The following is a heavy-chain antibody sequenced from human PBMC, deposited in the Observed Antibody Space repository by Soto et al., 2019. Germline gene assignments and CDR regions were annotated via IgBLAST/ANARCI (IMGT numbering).Heavy chain of an antibody. J-gene: IGHJ4*02. CDR3: ARPHPHYGSLDY. D-gene: IGHD4-17*01. CDR1: GGSFSGYY. CDR2: INHSGST. Sequence: SETLSLTCAVYGGSFSGYYWSWMRQPPGKGLEWIGEINHSGSTNYNPSLKSRVTISVDTSKNQFSLKLSSVTAADTAVYYCARPHPHYGSLDYWGQGTLVTVSS. V-gene: IGHV4-34*01.